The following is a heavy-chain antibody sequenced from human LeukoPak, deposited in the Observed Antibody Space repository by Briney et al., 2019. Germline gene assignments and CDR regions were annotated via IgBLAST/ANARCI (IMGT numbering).Heavy chain of an antibody. CDR2: INTNTGDP. CDR3: ARDPGILTGDFDY. V-gene: IGHV7-4-1*02. J-gene: IGHJ4*02. Sequence: ASVKVSCKASGYTFTTYVMDWVRQAPGQGLEWMGWINTNTGDPTYAQGFTGRFVFSLDTSVSTAYLQISSLKAEDTAVYYCARDPGILTGDFDYWGQGTPVTVSS. CDR1: GYTFTTYV. D-gene: IGHD3-9*01.